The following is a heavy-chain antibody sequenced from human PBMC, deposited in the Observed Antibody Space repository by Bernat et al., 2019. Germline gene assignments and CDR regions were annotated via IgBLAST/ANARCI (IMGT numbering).Heavy chain of an antibody. CDR1: KFTFSSYG. CDR2: IWHDGSNE. D-gene: IGHD4-17*01. CDR3: ARVSLYGAPASAMDV. Sequence: QVQLVESGGGVVQPGRSLRLSCEASKFTFSSYGMHWVRQAPGKGLEWVAVIWHDGSNENYADSVKGRFTISRDNSKNTLYLQMNGPRAEDAAVYYCARVSLYGAPASAMDVWGQGTTVTVSS. J-gene: IGHJ6*02. V-gene: IGHV3-33*01.